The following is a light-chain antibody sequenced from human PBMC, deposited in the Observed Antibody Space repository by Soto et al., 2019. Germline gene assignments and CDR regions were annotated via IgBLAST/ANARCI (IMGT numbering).Light chain of an antibody. Sequence: QSALTQPPSASGSPGQSVTISCTGTSSDVGGYNYVSWYQQHPGKAPKLMIYDVNKRPSGVPDRVSGSKSGNTASLTVSGLQAEDEADYYCSSAGRNHLKVFGGGTKLTVL. CDR2: DVN. CDR3: SSAGRNHLKV. CDR1: SSDVGGYNY. V-gene: IGLV2-8*01. J-gene: IGLJ2*01.